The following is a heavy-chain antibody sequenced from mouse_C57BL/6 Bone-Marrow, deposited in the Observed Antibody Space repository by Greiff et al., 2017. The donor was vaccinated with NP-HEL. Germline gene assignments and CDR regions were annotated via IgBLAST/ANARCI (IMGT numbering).Heavy chain of an antibody. Sequence: EVQLQQSGPVLVKPGASVKMSCKASGYTFTDYYMNWVKQSHGKSLEWIGVINPYNGGTSYNQKFKGKATLTVDKSSSTAYMELNSLTSEDSAVYYCASGGSSSIDYWGQGTTLTVSS. CDR2: INPYNGGT. CDR1: GYTFTDYY. J-gene: IGHJ2*01. CDR3: ASGGSSSIDY. V-gene: IGHV1-19*01. D-gene: IGHD1-1*01.